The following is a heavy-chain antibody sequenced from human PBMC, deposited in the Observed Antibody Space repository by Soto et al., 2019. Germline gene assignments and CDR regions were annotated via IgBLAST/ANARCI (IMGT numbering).Heavy chain of an antibody. Sequence: GESLKISCKGSGYSFTFYWIGWVRQMPGKGLAWMGIIYPGDSDTRYSPSFQGQVTISADKSISTAYLQWSSLKASDSAMYYCARHGPRVYYDNSDYYYYGMDVWGQGTTVTVSS. D-gene: IGHD3-22*01. V-gene: IGHV5-51*01. CDR1: GYSFTFYW. CDR3: ARHGPRVYYDNSDYYYYGMDV. CDR2: IYPGDSDT. J-gene: IGHJ6*02.